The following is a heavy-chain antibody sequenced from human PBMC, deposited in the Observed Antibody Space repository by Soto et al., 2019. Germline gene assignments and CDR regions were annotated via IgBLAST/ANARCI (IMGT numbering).Heavy chain of an antibody. Sequence: LSLTCTVSGGSISSYYWSWIRQPPGKGLEWIGYIYYSGSTNYNPSLKSRVTISVDTSKNQFSLKLSSVTAADTAVYYCARRGSGWTDYFDYWGQGTLVTVSS. CDR3: ARRGSGWTDYFDY. V-gene: IGHV4-59*08. CDR2: IYYSGST. CDR1: GGSISSYY. J-gene: IGHJ4*02. D-gene: IGHD6-19*01.